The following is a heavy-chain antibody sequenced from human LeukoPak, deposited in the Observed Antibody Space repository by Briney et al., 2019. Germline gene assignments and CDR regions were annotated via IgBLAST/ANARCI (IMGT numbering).Heavy chain of an antibody. CDR2: IRSKAYGGTT. CDR1: GFTFGDYA. Sequence: GGSLRLSCTASGFTFGDYAMSWFRQAPGKGLEWVGFIRSKAYGGTTEYAASVKGRFTISRDDSKSIAYLQMNSLKTEDTAVYYCTRGADYGDYTSVAAYYMDVWGKGTTVTVSS. CDR3: TRGADYGDYTSVAAYYMDV. J-gene: IGHJ6*03. D-gene: IGHD4-17*01. V-gene: IGHV3-49*03.